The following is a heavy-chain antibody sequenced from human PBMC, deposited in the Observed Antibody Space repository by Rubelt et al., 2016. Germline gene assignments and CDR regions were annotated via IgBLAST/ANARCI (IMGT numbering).Heavy chain of an antibody. CDR2: ISSSSSYI. CDR1: GFTFSSYS. D-gene: IGHD6-13*01. V-gene: IGHV3-21*05. CDR3: ARPAAGNNWFDP. Sequence: EVQLVESGGGLVQPGGSLRLSCAASGFTFSSYSMNWVRQAPGKGLEWVSYISSSSSYIYYADSVKGRFTISRDNAKNSLYLQMNSLRAEDTAVYYCARPAAGNNWFDPWGQGTLVTVSS. J-gene: IGHJ5*02.